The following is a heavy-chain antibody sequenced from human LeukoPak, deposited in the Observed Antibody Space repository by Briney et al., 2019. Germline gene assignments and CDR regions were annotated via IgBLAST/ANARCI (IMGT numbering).Heavy chain of an antibody. V-gene: IGHV3-33*01. Sequence: PGGSLRLSCAASGFTFRSYVMDWVRQAPGKGLEWVAFIWYDGSKKYYGDFVKGRFTISRDNSKNTLYLQMNSLRVEDTAVYYCARLNLGYGYFLEATKRDYWGQGTLVTVSS. CDR2: IWYDGSKK. D-gene: IGHD5-18*01. J-gene: IGHJ4*02. CDR3: ARLNLGYGYFLEATKRDY. CDR1: GFTFRSYV.